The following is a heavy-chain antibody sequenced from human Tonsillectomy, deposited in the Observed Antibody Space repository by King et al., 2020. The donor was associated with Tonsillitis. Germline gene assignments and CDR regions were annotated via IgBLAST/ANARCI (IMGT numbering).Heavy chain of an antibody. CDR3: AQGRVETAVVANIDY. V-gene: IGHV3-23*04. D-gene: IGHD5-18*01. CDR1: GFTFSSYA. J-gene: IGHJ4*02. Sequence: VQLVESGGGLVQPGGSLRLSCGASGFTFSSYAMTWVRQAPGKGLEWVSTISGSGDTTYYADSVKGRFTISRDSSRNTLYLQMNSLRAEDTAVYYCAQGRVETAVVANIDYWGQGTLVTVSS. CDR2: ISGSGDTT.